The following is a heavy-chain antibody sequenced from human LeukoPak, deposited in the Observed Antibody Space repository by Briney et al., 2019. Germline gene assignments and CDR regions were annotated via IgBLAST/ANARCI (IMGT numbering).Heavy chain of an antibody. CDR1: GCTSTGYY. CDR3: ARGSDDFWSGYSPSY. CDR2: INPNSGGT. D-gene: IGHD3-3*01. V-gene: IGHV1-2*02. Sequence: ASVKVSCKASGCTSTGYYMHWVRQAPGQGLEWMGWINPNSGGTNYAQKFQGRVTMTRDTSISTAYMELSRLRSDDTAVYYCARGSDDFWSGYSPSYWGQGTLVTVSS. J-gene: IGHJ4*02.